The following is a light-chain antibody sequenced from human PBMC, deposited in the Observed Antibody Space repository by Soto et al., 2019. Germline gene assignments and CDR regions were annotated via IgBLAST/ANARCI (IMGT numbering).Light chain of an antibody. CDR2: KGT. Sequence: SYELTQPPSVSVSLGQMARITCSGEALPKKYAYWYQQKPGQSPVVVIYKGTERPSGIPERFSGSTSGTIVTLTISGVQAEDEADYYRLSTDNSGNVWVFGGGTKLTVL. CDR1: ALPKKY. CDR3: LSTDNSGNVWV. V-gene: IGLV3-16*01. J-gene: IGLJ2*01.